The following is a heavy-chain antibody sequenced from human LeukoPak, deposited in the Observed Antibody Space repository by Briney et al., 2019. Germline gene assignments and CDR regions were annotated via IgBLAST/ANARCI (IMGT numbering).Heavy chain of an antibody. CDR1: GFTFSSYA. J-gene: IGHJ3*02. Sequence: GRSLRLSCAASGFTFSSYAMHWVRQAPGKGLEWVAVISYDGSNKYYADSVKGRFTISRDNSKNTLYLQMNSLRAEDTAVYYCAREAKNDYGDYVHLEGFDIWGQGTMVTVSS. V-gene: IGHV3-30-3*01. CDR3: AREAKNDYGDYVHLEGFDI. CDR2: ISYDGSNK. D-gene: IGHD4-17*01.